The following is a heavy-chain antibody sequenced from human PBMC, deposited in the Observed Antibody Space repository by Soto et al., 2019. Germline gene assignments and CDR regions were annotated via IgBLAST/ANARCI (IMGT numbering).Heavy chain of an antibody. CDR1: GVTFSSYA. J-gene: IGHJ3*02. CDR3: ASTVTTTVNAFDI. V-gene: IGHV1-69*06. D-gene: IGHD4-17*01. Sequence: QVQLVQSGAEVKKPGSSVKVSCTASGVTFSSYAISWVRQAPGQGLEGVGGIITIFGTANYAQKFQGRVTITADKSTSTAYMELSRLRYEDTAVYYCASTVTTTVNAFDIWGQGTMVTVSS. CDR2: IITIFGTA.